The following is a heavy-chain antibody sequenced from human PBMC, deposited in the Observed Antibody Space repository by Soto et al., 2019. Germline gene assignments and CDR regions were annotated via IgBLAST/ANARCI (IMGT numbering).Heavy chain of an antibody. CDR2: ISYEGSNK. D-gene: IGHD3-3*01. Sequence: PGGSLRLSCVASGFTFSGYGMHWVRQAPGKGLEWVAVISYEGSNKYYADSVKGRFTMSRDNSINTMYLEMNSLRAEDTAVYYCAKDRKTIFGVVPFSGGMDVWGQGTTVTVSS. CDR1: GFTFSGYG. J-gene: IGHJ6*02. V-gene: IGHV3-30*18. CDR3: AKDRKTIFGVVPFSGGMDV.